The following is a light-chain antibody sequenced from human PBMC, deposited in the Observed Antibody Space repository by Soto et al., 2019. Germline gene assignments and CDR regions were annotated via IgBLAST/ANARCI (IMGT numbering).Light chain of an antibody. CDR1: QSVSSNY. Sequence: EIVLTQFPGTLSLTPGERATLSCRASQSVSSNYLAWYQQRPGQPPRLLIYGASTRATGIPDRFSGSGSGTDFTLTISRLEPEDFAVYYCQQYVSSPPSFGQGTRLEI. V-gene: IGKV3-20*01. CDR2: GAS. J-gene: IGKJ5*01. CDR3: QQYVSSPPS.